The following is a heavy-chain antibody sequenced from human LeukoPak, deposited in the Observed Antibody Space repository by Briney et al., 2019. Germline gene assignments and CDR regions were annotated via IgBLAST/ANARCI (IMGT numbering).Heavy chain of an antibody. J-gene: IGHJ4*02. Sequence: GGSLRLSCAGSGFSFIDYWMYWVRQTPGKGRGWVSRINSDVSSRTYAHSSKERLTISRDNDKNTMFMQMNGLSAEDTDVYYCARGGTGYYYDNSSPDYWGQGTLVTVSS. CDR1: GFSFIDYW. CDR3: ARGGTGYYYDNSSPDY. V-gene: IGHV3-74*03. CDR2: INSDVSSR. D-gene: IGHD3/OR15-3a*01.